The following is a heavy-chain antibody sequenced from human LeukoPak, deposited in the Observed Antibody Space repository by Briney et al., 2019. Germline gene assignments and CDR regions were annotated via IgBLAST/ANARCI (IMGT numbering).Heavy chain of an antibody. CDR1: GGSISSYY. CDR2: IYYSGST. D-gene: IGHD4-17*01. Sequence: SETLSLTRTVSGGSISSYYWSWIRQPPGKGLEWIGYIYYSGSTNYNPSLKSRVTISVDTSKNQFSLKLSSVTAADTAVYYCARDRGYGDYGDFDYWGQGTLVTVSS. V-gene: IGHV4-59*12. CDR3: ARDRGYGDYGDFDY. J-gene: IGHJ4*02.